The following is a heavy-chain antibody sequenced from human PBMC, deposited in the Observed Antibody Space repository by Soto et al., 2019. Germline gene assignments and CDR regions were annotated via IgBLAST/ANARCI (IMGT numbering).Heavy chain of an antibody. V-gene: IGHV3-23*01. CDR2: ISGSGGST. CDR1: GFTFSSYA. CDR3: AKELVWFGELLSPYYYYGMDV. Sequence: GGSLSLSCASSGFTFSSYAMILVRPAPGKGLEWVSAISGSGGSTYYADSVKGRFTISRDNSKNTLYLQMNSLRAEDTAVYYCAKELVWFGELLSPYYYYGMDVWGQGTT. D-gene: IGHD3-10*01. J-gene: IGHJ6*02.